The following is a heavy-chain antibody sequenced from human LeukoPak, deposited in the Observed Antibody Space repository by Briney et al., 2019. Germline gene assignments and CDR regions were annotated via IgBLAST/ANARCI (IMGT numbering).Heavy chain of an antibody. CDR1: GGSFSGYY. Sequence: PSETLSLTCAVYGGSFSGYYWSWIRQPPGKGLEWIGEINHSGSTNYNPSLKSRVTISVGTSKNQFSLKLSSVTAADTAVYYCARIHRVATLSHYYYYGMDVWGQGTTVTVSS. CDR3: ARIHRVATLSHYYYYGMDV. CDR2: INHSGST. D-gene: IGHD5-12*01. J-gene: IGHJ6*02. V-gene: IGHV4-34*01.